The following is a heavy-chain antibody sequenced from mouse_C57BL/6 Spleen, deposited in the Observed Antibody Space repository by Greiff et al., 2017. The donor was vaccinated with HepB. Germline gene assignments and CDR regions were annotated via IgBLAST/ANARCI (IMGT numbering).Heavy chain of an antibody. CDR2: IYPGDGDT. V-gene: IGHV1-82*01. D-gene: IGHD2-10*01. J-gene: IGHJ4*01. CDR3: VQGFSYYGYAMDY. CDR1: GYAFSSSW. Sequence: VQLQQSGPELVKPGASVKISCKASGYAFSSSWMNWVKQRPGKGLEWIGRIYPGDGDTNYNGKFKGKATLTADKSSSTAYMQLSSLTSEDSAVYFCVQGFSYYGYAMDYWGQGTSVTVSS.